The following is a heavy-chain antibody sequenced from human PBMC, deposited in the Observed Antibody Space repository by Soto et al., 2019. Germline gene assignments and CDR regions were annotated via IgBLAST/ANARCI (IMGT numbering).Heavy chain of an antibody. J-gene: IGHJ4*02. D-gene: IGHD3-9*01. CDR1: GYSFTSYW. Sequence: PGESLKISCKGSGYSFTSYWISWVRQMPGKGLEWMGRIDPSDSYTNYSPSFQGHVTISADKSISTAYLQWSSLKASDTAMYYCATTFDWYTKPIDYWGQGTLVTVSS. V-gene: IGHV5-10-1*01. CDR3: ATTFDWYTKPIDY. CDR2: IDPSDSYT.